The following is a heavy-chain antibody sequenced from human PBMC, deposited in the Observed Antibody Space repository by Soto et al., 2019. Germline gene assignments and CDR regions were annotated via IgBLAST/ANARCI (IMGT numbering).Heavy chain of an antibody. D-gene: IGHD3-22*01. V-gene: IGHV1-69*13. CDR3: GSTTRAKYDSSGIYGMDV. J-gene: IGHJ6*02. Sequence: SVKVSCKASGGTFSSYAISWVRQAPGQGLEWMGGIIAIFGTANYAQKFQGRGTINADESTSTEYMELSSQRSEDTAVEYCGSTTRAKYDSSGIYGMDVWGQGTTVTVSS. CDR1: GGTFSSYA. CDR2: IIAIFGTA.